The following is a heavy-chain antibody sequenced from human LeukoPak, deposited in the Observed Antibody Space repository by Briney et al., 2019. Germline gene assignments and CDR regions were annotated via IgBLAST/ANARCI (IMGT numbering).Heavy chain of an antibody. Sequence: GGTLRLSCAASGFTFSSYGMSWVRQAPGKGLEWVSAISGSGGSTYYADSVKGRFTISRDNSKNTLYLQMNSLRAEDTAVYYCASYCSSTSCSQIYYYYYYMDVWGKGTTVTISS. D-gene: IGHD2-2*01. CDR1: GFTFSSYG. V-gene: IGHV3-23*01. J-gene: IGHJ6*03. CDR3: ASYCSSTSCSQIYYYYYYMDV. CDR2: ISGSGGST.